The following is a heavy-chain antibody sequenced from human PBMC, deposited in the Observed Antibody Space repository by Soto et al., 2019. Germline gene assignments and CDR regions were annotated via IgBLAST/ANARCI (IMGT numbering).Heavy chain of an antibody. D-gene: IGHD4-17*01. CDR1: GYTFRNFG. CDR3: ARGLLPTVTTYYFDY. Sequence: ASVKVSCKASGYTFRNFGISWVRQAPGQGLEWMGWISAYNANANYAQKFQGRVTMTGDTSTSTAYMELSSLRSEDTAVYYCARGLLPTVTTYYFDYWGQGSLVTVSS. CDR2: ISAYNANA. J-gene: IGHJ4*02. V-gene: IGHV1-18*01.